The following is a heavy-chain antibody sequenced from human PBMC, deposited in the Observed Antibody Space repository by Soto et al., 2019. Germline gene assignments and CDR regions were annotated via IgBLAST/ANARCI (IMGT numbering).Heavy chain of an antibody. D-gene: IGHD2-21*02. Sequence: SETLSLTCTVSGGSISSSSYYWGWIRQPPGKGLEWIGSIYYSGSTYYNPSLKSRVTISVDTSKNQFSLKLSSVTAADTAVYYCARPAYCGGGCYSYYGMDVWGQGTTVTVSS. V-gene: IGHV4-39*01. CDR1: GGSISSSSYY. CDR2: IYYSGST. J-gene: IGHJ6*02. CDR3: ARPAYCGGGCYSYYGMDV.